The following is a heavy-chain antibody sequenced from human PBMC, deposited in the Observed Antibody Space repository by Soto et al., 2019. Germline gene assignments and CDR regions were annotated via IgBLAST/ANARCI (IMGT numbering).Heavy chain of an antibody. CDR2: IYYSGST. Sequence: SETLSLTXTVSGGSISSYYWSWIRQPPGKGLEWIGYIYYSGSTNYNPSLKSRVTISVDTSKNHFSLKLTSVTAAATAVYYYATGRYHYGSESWGQGTLVTVSS. CDR3: ATGRYHYGSES. D-gene: IGHD3-10*01. CDR1: GGSISSYY. J-gene: IGHJ5*02. V-gene: IGHV4-59*01.